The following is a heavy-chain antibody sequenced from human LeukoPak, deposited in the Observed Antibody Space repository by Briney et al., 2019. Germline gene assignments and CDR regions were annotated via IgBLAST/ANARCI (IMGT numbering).Heavy chain of an antibody. CDR2: INPNSGGT. V-gene: IGHV1-2*02. D-gene: IGHD3-22*01. CDR1: GYTFTSYA. Sequence: ASVKVSCKASGYTFTSYAMHWVRQAPGQRLEWMGWINPNSGGTNYAQKFQGRVTMTRDTSISTAYMELSSLRSEDTAVYYCARDLSRSYYDRAHAFDIWGQGTMVTVSS. J-gene: IGHJ3*02. CDR3: ARDLSRSYYDRAHAFDI.